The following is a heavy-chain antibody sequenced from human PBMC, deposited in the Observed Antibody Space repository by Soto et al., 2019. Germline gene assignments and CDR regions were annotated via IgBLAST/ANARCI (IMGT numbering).Heavy chain of an antibody. V-gene: IGHV3-48*02. J-gene: IGHJ3*02. CDR2: ISGPGGTT. D-gene: IGHD3-22*01. Sequence: EVQLVESGGGLVRPGGSLRLSCAASGFTFSVYAMNWVRQAPGKGLEWISYISGPGGTTYSADSVKGRFTISRDKARNSVDLEMRSLRDADTAVSYCVRDLVPSTVVIRGYAFDIWGQGTMVTVSS. CDR3: VRDLVPSTVVIRGYAFDI. CDR1: GFTFSVYA.